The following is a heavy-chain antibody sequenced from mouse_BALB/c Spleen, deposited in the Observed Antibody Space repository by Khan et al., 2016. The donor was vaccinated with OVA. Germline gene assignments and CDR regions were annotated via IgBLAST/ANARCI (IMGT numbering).Heavy chain of an antibody. CDR3: ARHRFTTPTAWFAY. D-gene: IGHD1-2*01. V-gene: IGHV5-6*01. J-gene: IGHJ3*01. CDR1: GFTFSSYG. CDR2: ISNGGSYT. Sequence: EVELVESGGDLVKPGGSLNLSCEASGFTFSSYGMSWLRQTPDKRLEWVATISNGGSYTYYPDSVKGRLTISRDNAKNTLYLQMSSLKSEDTAMYYCARHRFTTPTAWFAYWGQGTLVNVSA.